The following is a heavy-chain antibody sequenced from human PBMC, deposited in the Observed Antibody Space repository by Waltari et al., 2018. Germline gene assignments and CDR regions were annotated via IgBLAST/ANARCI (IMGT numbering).Heavy chain of an antibody. CDR1: GGPLRSYS. CDR3: GGYDEDAFDI. CDR2: IYYSGST. D-gene: IGHD5-12*01. V-gene: IGHV4-59*01. J-gene: IGHJ3*02. Sequence: QVQLPASGPGLVQPSATLSLTCPVSGGPLRSYSWRWIRQPPGKGLEWSGYIYYSGSTNYNPSLKSRVTISVDTSKNQFSLKLSSVTAADTAVYYCGGYDEDAFDIWGQGTMVTVSS.